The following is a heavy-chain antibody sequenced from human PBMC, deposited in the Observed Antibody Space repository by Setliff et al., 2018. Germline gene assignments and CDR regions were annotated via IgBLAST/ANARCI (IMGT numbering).Heavy chain of an antibody. J-gene: IGHJ4*02. CDR2: IIHSGST. Sequence: SETLSLTCAVYGGSFSGYYWSWIRQPPGKRLEWIGEIIHSGSTNYNPSLKSRVTISMDTSKNQFSLKVSSVTAADTAVYYCARVLTVPDYGGNSDPFDYWGQGTLVTFSS. V-gene: IGHV4-34*12. CDR3: ARVLTVPDYGGNSDPFDY. D-gene: IGHD4-17*01. CDR1: GGSFSGYY.